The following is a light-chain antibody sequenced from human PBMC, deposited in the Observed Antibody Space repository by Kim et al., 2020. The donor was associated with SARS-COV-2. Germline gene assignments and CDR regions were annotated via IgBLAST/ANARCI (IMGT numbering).Light chain of an antibody. CDR3: QQRYSTSIS. CDR2: AAS. J-gene: IGKJ5*01. Sequence: DIQMTQYPSSLSASVGDRVTIPCRASQTIGSYLNWYQQKPGKAPKLLIYAASNLKSGVPSRFSGSGSGTDFTLTITSLQPDNFATYNSQQRYSTSISIGQGTRMEIK. V-gene: IGKV1-39*01. CDR1: QTIGSY.